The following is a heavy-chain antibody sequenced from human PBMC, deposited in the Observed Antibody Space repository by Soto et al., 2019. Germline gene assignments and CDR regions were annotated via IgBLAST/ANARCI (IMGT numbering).Heavy chain of an antibody. Sequence: GGSLRLSCAASGFTFSSYAMSWVRQAPGKGLEWVSAISGSGGSTYYADSVKGRFTISRDNSKNTLYLQMNSLRAEDTAVYYCVTEGGATGDPFYYYYGMDVWGQGTTVTVSS. D-gene: IGHD1-26*01. V-gene: IGHV3-23*01. CDR2: ISGSGGST. J-gene: IGHJ6*02. CDR3: VTEGGATGDPFYYYYGMDV. CDR1: GFTFSSYA.